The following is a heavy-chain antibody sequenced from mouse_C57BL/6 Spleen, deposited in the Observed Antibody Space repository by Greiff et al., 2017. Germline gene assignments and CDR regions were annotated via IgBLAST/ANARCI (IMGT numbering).Heavy chain of an antibody. V-gene: IGHV14-4*01. CDR2: IDPENGDT. CDR3: TTTTVEATRYWYFEV. D-gene: IGHD1-1*01. CDR1: GFNIKDDY. Sequence: VQLQQPGAELVRPGASVKLSCTASGFNIKDDYMHWVKQRPEQGMEWIGWIDPENGDTAYASKFQGKATITADNSSNTAYMQLSSLTSEYTAVYYCTTTTVEATRYWYFEVWGTGTTVTVSS. J-gene: IGHJ1*03.